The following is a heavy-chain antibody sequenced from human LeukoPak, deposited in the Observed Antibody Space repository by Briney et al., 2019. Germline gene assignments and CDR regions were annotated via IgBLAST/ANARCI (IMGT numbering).Heavy chain of an antibody. J-gene: IGHJ5*02. CDR2: INAGNGNT. CDR3: ARGEIGGNFDP. D-gene: IGHD4-23*01. V-gene: IGHV1-3*01. CDR1: GYTFTNYA. Sequence: ASVKVSCKASGYTFTNYAMHWVRQAPGQRLEWMGWINAGNGNTKYSQKFQGRVTITRDTSASTAYMELSSLRSEDTAVYYCARGEIGGNFDPWGQGTLVTVSS.